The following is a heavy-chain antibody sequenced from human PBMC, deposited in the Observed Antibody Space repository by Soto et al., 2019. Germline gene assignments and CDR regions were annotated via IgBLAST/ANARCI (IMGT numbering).Heavy chain of an antibody. V-gene: IGHV1-18*01. Sequence: QVHMVQSGAEVKKPGASVKVSCKGSGYDFTTYGITWLRQAPGQGLEWMAWISAHNGNTDYAQKLQGRVTVTRDTSTRTAYMELRSLRSDDTAMYYCARGRYGDYWGKGALVTVSS. CDR3: ARGRYGDY. D-gene: IGHD1-1*01. J-gene: IGHJ4*02. CDR2: ISAHNGNT. CDR1: GYDFTTYG.